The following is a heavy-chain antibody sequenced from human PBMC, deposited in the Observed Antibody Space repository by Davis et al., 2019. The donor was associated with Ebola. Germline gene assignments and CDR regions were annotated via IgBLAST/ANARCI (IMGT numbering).Heavy chain of an antibody. CDR2: IYDSERT. Sequence: SETLSLTCALSGGSITSSGYSWTWVRQPPGKGLEWIGYIYDSERTYYNPSLKSRVTISVDRSKNQFSLKLTSVTAADTAMYYCARRRVIHDVATNDYFDYWGQGTLVTVSS. CDR1: GGSITSSGYS. J-gene: IGHJ4*02. CDR3: ARRRVIHDVATNDYFDY. V-gene: IGHV4-30-2*01. D-gene: IGHD5-12*01.